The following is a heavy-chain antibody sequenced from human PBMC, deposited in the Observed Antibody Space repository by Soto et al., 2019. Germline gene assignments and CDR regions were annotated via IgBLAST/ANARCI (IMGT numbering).Heavy chain of an antibody. CDR1: GYTFTGYG. Sequence: ASVKVSCKASGYTFTGYGISWVRQAPGQGLEWMGWISAYNGNTNYAQKRQGRVTMTTDTSTSTAYMELRSMRSDDTAVYYCAREAITMVRGVTTSGYGMDVWGQGTTVTVSS. CDR3: AREAITMVRGVTTSGYGMDV. CDR2: ISAYNGNT. D-gene: IGHD3-10*01. V-gene: IGHV1-18*01. J-gene: IGHJ6*02.